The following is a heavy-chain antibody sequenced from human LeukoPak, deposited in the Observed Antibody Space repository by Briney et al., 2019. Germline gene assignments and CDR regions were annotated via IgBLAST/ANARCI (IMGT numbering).Heavy chain of an antibody. Sequence: PSETLSLTCTVCGGSISSYYWSWIRQPPGKGLEWIGYIYYSGSTNYNPSLKSRVTISVDTSKNQFSLKLSSVTAADTAVYYCARAARDYYDSSGLPDYWGQGALVTVSS. V-gene: IGHV4-59*01. J-gene: IGHJ4*02. CDR1: GGSISSYY. CDR2: IYYSGST. D-gene: IGHD3-22*01. CDR3: ARAARDYYDSSGLPDY.